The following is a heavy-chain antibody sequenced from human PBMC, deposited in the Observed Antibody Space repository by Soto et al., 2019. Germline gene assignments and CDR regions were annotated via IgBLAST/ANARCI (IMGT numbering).Heavy chain of an antibody. J-gene: IGHJ4*02. CDR3: AKARHSTSWYGLEADL. CDR1: GLIFSDYA. Sequence: QVQLVESGGGVVQPGRSLRLSCAASGLIFSDYAMHWVRQAPGKGLEWVAVISYGGDNKYYADSVRGRFAISRDNLKNTMALQMNSLNPEDTAVYHCAKARHSTSWYGLEADLWGQGTLVTVSS. D-gene: IGHD6-13*01. V-gene: IGHV3-30*09. CDR2: ISYGGDNK.